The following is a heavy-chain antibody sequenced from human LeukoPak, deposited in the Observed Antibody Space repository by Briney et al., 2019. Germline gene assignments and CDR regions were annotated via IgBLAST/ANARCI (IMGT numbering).Heavy chain of an antibody. CDR3: AITGYSSSYDY. D-gene: IGHD6-13*01. J-gene: IGHJ4*02. CDR1: GGSFSVYY. V-gene: IGHV4-34*01. Sequence: SETLSLTCAVYGGSFSVYYWSWIRQPPGKGLEWIGEINHSGSTNYNPSLKSRVTISVDTSKNQFSLKLSSVTAADTAVYYCAITGYSSSYDYWGQGTLVTVSS. CDR2: INHSGST.